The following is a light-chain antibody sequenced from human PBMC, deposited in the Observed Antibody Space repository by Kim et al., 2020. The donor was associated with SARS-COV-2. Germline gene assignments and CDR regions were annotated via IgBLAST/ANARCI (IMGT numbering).Light chain of an antibody. V-gene: IGLV3-21*04. CDR2: YDD. CDR3: QVWDRSSDQVL. J-gene: IGLJ2*01. Sequence: APGKTATITCGGNNIGSENVHWYQQQPGQAPVLVIYYDDGRPSGIPDRFSGSKSGNTATLTISRVEAGDEADYYCQVWDRSSDQVLFGGGTKLTVL. CDR1: NIGSEN.